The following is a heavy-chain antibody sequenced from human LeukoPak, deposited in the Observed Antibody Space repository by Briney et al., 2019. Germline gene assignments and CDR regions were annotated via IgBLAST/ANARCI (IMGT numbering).Heavy chain of an antibody. D-gene: IGHD2-15*01. CDR2: ISVYNGST. V-gene: IGHV1-18*01. J-gene: IGHJ3*02. CDR3: ASPYCSGGTCYAHDAFDI. Sequence: ASVKVSCKASGYTFTSYGISWVRQAPGQGLEWMGWISVYNGSTNYAQKLQGRVTMTTDTSTSTAYMELRSLRSDDTAVYYCASPYCSGGTCYAHDAFDIWGQGTMVTVSS. CDR1: GYTFTSYG.